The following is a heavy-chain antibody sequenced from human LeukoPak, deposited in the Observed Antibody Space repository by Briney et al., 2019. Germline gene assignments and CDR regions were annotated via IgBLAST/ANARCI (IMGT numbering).Heavy chain of an antibody. J-gene: IGHJ3*02. Sequence: PGGPLRLSCGASGFTFDDYAMHWVRQAPGKGLEWVSLISGDCGSTYYADSVKGRFTISIDNSKNSLYLQMNSLRTEDTALYYCAKEGSSGWFHDAFDIWGQGTMVTVSS. D-gene: IGHD6-19*01. V-gene: IGHV3-43*02. CDR2: ISGDCGST. CDR1: GFTFDDYA. CDR3: AKEGSSGWFHDAFDI.